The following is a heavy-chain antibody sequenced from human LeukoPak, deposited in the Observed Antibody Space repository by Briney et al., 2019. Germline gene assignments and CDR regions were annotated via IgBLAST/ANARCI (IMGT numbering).Heavy chain of an antibody. V-gene: IGHV3-23*01. D-gene: IGHD3-10*01. J-gene: IGHJ6*02. Sequence: PGGSLRLSCAASGFTFSSYAMSWVRQAPGKGLEWVSAISGSGGSTYYADSVKGRFTISRDNSKNTLYLRMNSLRAEDTAVYYCANRQNGASAYYYYYYGMDVWGQGTTVTVSS. CDR2: ISGSGGST. CDR3: ANRQNGASAYYYYYYGMDV. CDR1: GFTFSSYA.